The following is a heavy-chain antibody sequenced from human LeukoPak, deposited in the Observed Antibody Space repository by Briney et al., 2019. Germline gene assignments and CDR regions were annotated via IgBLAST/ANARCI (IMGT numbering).Heavy chain of an antibody. D-gene: IGHD6-19*01. CDR3: ARDLGSGWFNGWFDP. CDR2: ISAYNGHT. Sequence: ASVKVSCKASGYTFTSYGISWVRQAPGQGLEWMGWISAYNGHTNYAQKLQGRVTMTTDTSTSTAYMELRSLRSDDTAVYYCARDLGSGWFNGWFDPWGQGTLVTVSS. CDR1: GYTFTSYG. V-gene: IGHV1-18*01. J-gene: IGHJ5*02.